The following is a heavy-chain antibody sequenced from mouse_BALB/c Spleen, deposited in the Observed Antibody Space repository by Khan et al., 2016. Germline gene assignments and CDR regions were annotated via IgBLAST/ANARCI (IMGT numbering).Heavy chain of an antibody. CDR3: ARRDKGGGAMDY. CDR1: GYSLTSYG. J-gene: IGHJ4*01. Sequence: QVQLKESGPGLVAPSQSLSITCTVSGYSLTSYGVHWVRQPPGKGLEWLVVIWSDGSTTYNSALKSRLSISKDNSKSHVFLKMNSHQTDDTAMYYCARRDKGGGAMDYWGQGTSVTVSS. CDR2: IWSDGST. V-gene: IGHV2-6*02. D-gene: IGHD1-1*02.